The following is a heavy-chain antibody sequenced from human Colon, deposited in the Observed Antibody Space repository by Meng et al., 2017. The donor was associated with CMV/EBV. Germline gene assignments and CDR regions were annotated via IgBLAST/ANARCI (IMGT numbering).Heavy chain of an antibody. CDR2: ISSSSSYI. V-gene: IGHV3-21*01. CDR3: ARDSYPLRGDY. Sequence: GESLKISCAASGFTFSNAWMSWVRQAPGKGLEWVSSISSSSSYIYYADSVKGRFTISRDNAKNSLYLQMNSLRAEDTAVYYCARDSYPLRGDYWGQGTLVTVSS. CDR1: GFTFSNAW. J-gene: IGHJ4*02. D-gene: IGHD3-16*01.